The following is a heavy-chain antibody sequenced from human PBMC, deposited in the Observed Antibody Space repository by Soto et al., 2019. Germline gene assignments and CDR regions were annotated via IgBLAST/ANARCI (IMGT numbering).Heavy chain of an antibody. D-gene: IGHD2-21*01. J-gene: IGHJ5*02. Sequence: EVQLVESGGGLVKPGGSLRLSCAASGCTFSSYSMNWVRQAPGKGLEWGSTISSRNNDMYYVDSVKGRFTISRDNARNSVYLQMNSLRADDTAVYYCARDVNGGFCGAWGQGTLVTVSS. V-gene: IGHV3-21*01. CDR1: GCTFSSYS. CDR2: ISSRNNDM. CDR3: ARDVNGGFCGA.